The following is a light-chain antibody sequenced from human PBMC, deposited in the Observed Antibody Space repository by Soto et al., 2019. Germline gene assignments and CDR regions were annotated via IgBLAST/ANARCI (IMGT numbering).Light chain of an antibody. Sequence: EIVLTQSPGTLSLSPVERATLSCRASQSFTSNYLAWYQQRPGQAPRLLIYGASTRATGIPDRFSGSGSGTDFTLTISRLEPEDFAVYYCQQYGSSPRTFGQGTKVDIK. CDR3: QQYGSSPRT. J-gene: IGKJ1*01. CDR1: QSFTSNY. V-gene: IGKV3-20*01. CDR2: GAS.